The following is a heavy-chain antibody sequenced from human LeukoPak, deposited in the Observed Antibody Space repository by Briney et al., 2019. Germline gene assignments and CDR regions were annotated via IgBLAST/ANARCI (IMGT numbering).Heavy chain of an antibody. V-gene: IGHV1-24*01. CDR1: GYTLTELS. CDR2: FDPEDGET. D-gene: IGHD4-17*01. J-gene: IGHJ6*03. CDR3: ARDLMTTVTNFYYYMDV. Sequence: AASVKVSCKVSGYTLTELSMHWVRQAPGKGLEWMGGFDPEDGETIYAQKFQGRVTMTRDMSTSTVYMELSSLRSEDTAVYYCARDLMTTVTNFYYYMDVWGKGTTVTVSS.